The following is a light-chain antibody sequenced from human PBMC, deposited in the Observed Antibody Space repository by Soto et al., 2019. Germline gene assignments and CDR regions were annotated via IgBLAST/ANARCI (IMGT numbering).Light chain of an antibody. J-gene: IGKJ1*01. CDR1: QSVSSSH. V-gene: IGKV3-20*01. Sequence: EIVLTQSPGTLSLSPGERATLSCRASQSVSSSHLALYQQKPGQAPRLLIYSASSRATGIPDRFSGSGSGTDFTLTISRLEPEDFAVYYCQRYGGFGQGTKVDI. CDR2: SAS. CDR3: QRYGG.